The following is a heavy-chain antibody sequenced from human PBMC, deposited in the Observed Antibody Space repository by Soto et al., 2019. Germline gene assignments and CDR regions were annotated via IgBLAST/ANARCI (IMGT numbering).Heavy chain of an antibody. V-gene: IGHV3-30-3*01. CDR3: AREAGVYGSGSYGMDV. CDR2: ISYDGSNK. J-gene: IGHJ6*02. CDR1: GFTFSSYA. D-gene: IGHD3-10*01. Sequence: QVQLVESGGGVVQPGESLRLSCAASGFTFSSYAMHWVRQAPGKGLEWVAVISYDGSNKYDADSVKGRFTISRDNSKNTLYLQMNSLRAEDTAVYYCAREAGVYGSGSYGMDVWGQGTTVTVSS.